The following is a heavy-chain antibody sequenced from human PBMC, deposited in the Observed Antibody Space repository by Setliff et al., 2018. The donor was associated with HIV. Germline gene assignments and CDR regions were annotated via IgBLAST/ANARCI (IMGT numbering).Heavy chain of an antibody. CDR3: TRATPDRSGYYYAADY. CDR2: IKSKTDGGTT. V-gene: IGHV3-15*01. J-gene: IGHJ4*02. CDR1: GFTFSNAW. Sequence: GGSLRLSCAASGFTFSNAWLSWVRQAPGKGLEWVGRIKSKTDGGTTDYAAPVKGRFTISRDDSKNTLYLQVNSLKTEDTAVYYCTRATPDRSGYYYAADYWGQGILVTVSS. D-gene: IGHD3-22*01.